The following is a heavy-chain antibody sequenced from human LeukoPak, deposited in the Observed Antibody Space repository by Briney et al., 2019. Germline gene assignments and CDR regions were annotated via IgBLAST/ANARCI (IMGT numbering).Heavy chain of an antibody. D-gene: IGHD1-1*01. CDR3: ARDKIEGPTKLDY. CDR2: IKQDESEK. CDR1: GFTFSSYW. Sequence: GGSLRPSCAASGFTFSSYWMSWVRQAPGKGLEWVANIKQDESEKYYVDSVKGRFTISRDNAKNSLYLQMNSLRAEDTAVYYCARDKIEGPTKLDYWGQGILVTVSS. J-gene: IGHJ4*02. V-gene: IGHV3-7*01.